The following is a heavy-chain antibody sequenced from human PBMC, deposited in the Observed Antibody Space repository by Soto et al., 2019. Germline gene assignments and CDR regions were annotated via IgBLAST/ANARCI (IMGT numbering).Heavy chain of an antibody. CDR3: ARQCRGVTCHWFVP. V-gene: IGHV4-39*01. Sequence: SETLSLTCSVSGGSISSSSYSWGWIRQPPGKGLEWIGTIYYSGSTYYNPSLKSRVTISVDTSKNQFSLTLTSVTAADTAVYYCARQCRGVTCHWFVPWGQGTLVTVSS. CDR2: IYYSGST. CDR1: GGSISSSSYS. J-gene: IGHJ5*02. D-gene: IGHD2-15*01.